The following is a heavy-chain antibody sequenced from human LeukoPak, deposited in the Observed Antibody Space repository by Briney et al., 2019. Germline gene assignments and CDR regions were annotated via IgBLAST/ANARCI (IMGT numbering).Heavy chain of an antibody. D-gene: IGHD2-15*01. CDR2: IYTSGST. V-gene: IGHV4-61*02. CDR1: GGSISSGSYY. J-gene: IGHJ3*02. CDR3: ARGPDIVVVVAATPAFDI. Sequence: SQTLSLTCTFSGGSISSGSYYWSWIRQPAGKGLEWIGSIYTSGSTNYNPSLKSRVTISVDTSKNQFSLKLSSVTAADTAVYYCARGPDIVVVVAATPAFDIWGQGTMVTVSS.